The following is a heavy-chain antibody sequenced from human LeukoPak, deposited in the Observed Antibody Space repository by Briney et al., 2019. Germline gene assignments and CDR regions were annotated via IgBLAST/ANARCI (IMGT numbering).Heavy chain of an antibody. J-gene: IGHJ5*02. CDR2: IWYGGGNK. CDR3: ARRYCSSTSCYFSHWFNP. D-gene: IGHD2-2*01. V-gene: IGHV3-33*01. CDR1: GFIFSSYG. Sequence: AGGALRLSGAACGFIFSSYGMHWGRQGPGKGLGRGAVIWYGGGNKYYADSVRGRVTISRDNSKNTLYLQMNSLRAEDTAVYYCARRYCSSTSCYFSHWFNPWRQGTLVSVSS.